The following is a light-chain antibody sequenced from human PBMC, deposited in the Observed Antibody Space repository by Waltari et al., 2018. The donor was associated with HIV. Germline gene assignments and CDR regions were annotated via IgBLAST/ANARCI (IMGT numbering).Light chain of an antibody. V-gene: IGKV3-15*01. CDR3: QQYSNWPYT. CDR1: QSVSSN. Sequence: EIVMTQSPATLSVSPGERATLSCRASQSVSSNLAWYQQKPGQAPRLLIYGASTRATGIPARFNGSGSGTEFTLTISSQQSEDFAVYYCQQYSNWPYTFGQGTKLEIK. CDR2: GAS. J-gene: IGKJ2*01.